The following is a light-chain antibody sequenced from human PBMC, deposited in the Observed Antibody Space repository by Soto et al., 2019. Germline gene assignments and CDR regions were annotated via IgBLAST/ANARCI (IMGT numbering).Light chain of an antibody. V-gene: IGLV2-14*01. J-gene: IGLJ2*01. Sequence: QSALTQPPSASGSPGQSVTISCTGTSGDIGGYDYVSWYQQHPGKAPKLMIYEVNNRPSGVSNRFSGSKSGNTASLTISGLQAEDESDYYCSSYTSSSTLAFGGGTKLTVL. CDR3: SSYTSSSTLA. CDR2: EVN. CDR1: SGDIGGYDY.